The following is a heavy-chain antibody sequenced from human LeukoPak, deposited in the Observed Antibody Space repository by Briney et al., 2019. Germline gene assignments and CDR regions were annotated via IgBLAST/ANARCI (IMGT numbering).Heavy chain of an antibody. J-gene: IGHJ4*02. Sequence: GGSLRLSCAASGFTFSTYWMNWYRQAPGKGLEWVGNINQDASEINYVDSVRGRFTISRDNAKNSLHLQMSSLRAEDTAVYYCATDRDNSDWQKRFDSWGQGTLVTVSS. CDR1: GFTFSTYW. V-gene: IGHV3-7*01. CDR3: ATDRDNSDWQKRFDS. CDR2: INQDASEI. D-gene: IGHD2-21*02.